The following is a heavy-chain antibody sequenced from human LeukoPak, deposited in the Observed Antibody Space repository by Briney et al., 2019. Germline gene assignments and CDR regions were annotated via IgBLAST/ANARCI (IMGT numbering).Heavy chain of an antibody. CDR1: GGSISPYY. Sequence: SETLSLTCTVSGGSISPYYWSWIRQPPGKGLEWIGWIYYSGTTAYNPSLRSRVTISVDTSKNQFSLNVNSVTAADTAVYYCARYGSGSQKYLGYWGQGTLATVSS. J-gene: IGHJ4*02. V-gene: IGHV4-59*01. CDR3: ARYGSGSQKYLGY. D-gene: IGHD3-10*01. CDR2: IYYSGTT.